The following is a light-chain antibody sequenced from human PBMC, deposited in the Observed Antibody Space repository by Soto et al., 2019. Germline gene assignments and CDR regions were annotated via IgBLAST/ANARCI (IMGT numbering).Light chain of an antibody. CDR2: ESN. CDR3: GTWDSSLSAGEAV. J-gene: IGLJ3*02. Sequence: QSVLTQPPSVSAAPGQKVTISCSGSSSNIGNNYVSWYQQLPGTAPKLLIYESNKRPSGIPDRFSGSKSGTSATLGITGLQTGDEADYYCGTWDSSLSAGEAVFGGGTKLTVL. V-gene: IGLV1-51*02. CDR1: SSNIGNNY.